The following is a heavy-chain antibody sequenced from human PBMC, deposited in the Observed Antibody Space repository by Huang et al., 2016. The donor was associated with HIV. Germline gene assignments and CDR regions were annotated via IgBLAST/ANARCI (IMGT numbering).Heavy chain of an antibody. CDR1: GGSISSSSYY. CDR3: RGDIVVVVAATRYYFDY. CDR2: IYYSGST. D-gene: IGHD2-15*01. J-gene: IGHJ4*02. Sequence: QLQLQESGPGLVKPSETLSLTCTVSGGSISSSSYYWGWIRQPPGKGLEGIGSIYYSGSTYYNPSLKRRVTISVDTSKNQFSLKLSSVTAADTAVYYCRGDIVVVVAATRYYFDYWGQGTLVTVSS. V-gene: IGHV4-39*01.